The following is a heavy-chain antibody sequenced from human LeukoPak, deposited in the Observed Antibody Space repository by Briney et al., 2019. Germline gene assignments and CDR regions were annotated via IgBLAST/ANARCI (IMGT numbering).Heavy chain of an antibody. D-gene: IGHD3-10*01. CDR3: ARVDAWFGELFSWYFDL. CDR2: IYYSGST. CDR1: GGSISSSSYY. Sequence: SETLSLTCTVSGGSISSSSYYWSWIRQPPGKGLEWIGYIYYSGSTNYNPSLKSRVTISVDTSKNQFSLKLSSVTAADTAVYYCARVDAWFGELFSWYFDLWGRGTLVTVSS. V-gene: IGHV4-61*01. J-gene: IGHJ2*01.